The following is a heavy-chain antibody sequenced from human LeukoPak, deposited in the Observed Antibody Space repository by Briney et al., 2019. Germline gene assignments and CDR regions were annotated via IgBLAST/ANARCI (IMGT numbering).Heavy chain of an antibody. CDR1: GYTFTIYG. CDR2: ISAYNGNT. J-gene: IGHJ4*02. Sequence: ASVRVSSMASGYTFTIYGISWVRQAPGEGLEWMGWISAYNGNTNYAQKLQGRVTMTTDTSTNTAYMELRSLRSDDTAVYYCARDYYYDSSGYYPLFDYWGQGTLVTVSS. D-gene: IGHD3-22*01. CDR3: ARDYYYDSSGYYPLFDY. V-gene: IGHV1-18*01.